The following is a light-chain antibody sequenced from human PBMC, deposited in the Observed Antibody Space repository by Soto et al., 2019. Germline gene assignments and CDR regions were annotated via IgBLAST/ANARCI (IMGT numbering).Light chain of an antibody. CDR3: SLYTSSSTPAV. CDR1: SSDVGGYNY. V-gene: IGLV2-14*01. Sequence: QSVLTQPASVSGSPGQSITISCTGTSSDVGGYNYVSWYQQHPGKAPKLMIYEVSNRPSGVSNRFSGSKSGNTASLTISGLQAEDEADYYCSLYTSSSTPAVFGGGTQLTVL. CDR2: EVS. J-gene: IGLJ7*01.